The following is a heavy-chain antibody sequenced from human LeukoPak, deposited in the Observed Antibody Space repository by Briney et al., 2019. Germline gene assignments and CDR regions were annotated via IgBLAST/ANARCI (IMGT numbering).Heavy chain of an antibody. CDR1: GVSFSSSTYY. J-gene: IGHJ4*02. CDR2: IYYSGST. D-gene: IGHD6-13*01. V-gene: IGHV4-39*01. Sequence: SETLSLTCTVSGVSFSSSTYYWGWIRQPPGKGLEWTGSIYYSGSTYYNPSLKSRVTMSVDTSKNQFSLKLSPVTAADTAVYYCARHAGGISATGTRPFDYWGQGTLVTVSS. CDR3: ARHAGGISATGTRPFDY.